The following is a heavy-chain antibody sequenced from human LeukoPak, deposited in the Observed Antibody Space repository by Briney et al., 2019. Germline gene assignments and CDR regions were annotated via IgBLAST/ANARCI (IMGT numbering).Heavy chain of an antibody. CDR2: IYYSGST. V-gene: IGHV4-59*01. CDR1: GGSISSYY. CDR3: ARDVGTYYFDY. D-gene: IGHD1-1*01. Sequence: SETLSLTCTVSGGSISSYYWSWIRQPPGRGLEWIGYIYYSGSTNYNPSLKSRVTISVDTSKNLFSLKLSSVTAADTAVYYCARDVGTYYFDYWGQGTLVTVSS. J-gene: IGHJ4*02.